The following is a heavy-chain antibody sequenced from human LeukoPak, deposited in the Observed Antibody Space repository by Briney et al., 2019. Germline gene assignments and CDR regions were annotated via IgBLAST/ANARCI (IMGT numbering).Heavy chain of an antibody. V-gene: IGHV3-7*05. Sequence: GGSLRLSCAASGFSFSSHWMFWVRQAPGRGLEWVANIKQDGSEKYYVDSVKGRFTISRDNAKNSLYLQMNSLRAEDTAIYYCARYYVFWSSIDYWGQGTLVTVSS. CDR2: IKQDGSEK. D-gene: IGHD3-3*01. J-gene: IGHJ4*02. CDR1: GFSFSSHW. CDR3: ARYYVFWSSIDY.